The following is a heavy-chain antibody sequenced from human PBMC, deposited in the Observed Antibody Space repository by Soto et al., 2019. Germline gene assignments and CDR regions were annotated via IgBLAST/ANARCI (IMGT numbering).Heavy chain of an antibody. V-gene: IGHV3-66*01. J-gene: IGHJ6*02. D-gene: IGHD6-19*01. CDR1: GLIGSSNY. Sequence: GGSLRLSCAASGLIGSSNYMTWVRQAPGKGLERVSITYSSGSTYYADSVKGRFTISRDSSKNTLYLQMNSLRVEDTAVYYCATHSSGWYLVYYGMDVWGQGTTVTVSS. CDR3: ATHSSGWYLVYYGMDV. CDR2: TYSSGST.